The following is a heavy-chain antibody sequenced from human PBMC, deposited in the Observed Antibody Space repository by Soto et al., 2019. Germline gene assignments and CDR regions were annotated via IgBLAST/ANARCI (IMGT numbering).Heavy chain of an antibody. CDR3: AKDKSALVTSGFFHY. Sequence: EVQLVESGGGLVQPGRSLRLSCAASGFTFDDYAMHWVRQAPGKGLEWVSGISWYSGSIGYADSVKGRFTISRDNAKNSLYLQMNGLRAEDTALYYCAKDKSALVTSGFFHYLGQGTLVTVSS. J-gene: IGHJ4*02. CDR2: ISWYSGSI. V-gene: IGHV3-9*01. D-gene: IGHD5-18*01. CDR1: GFTFDDYA.